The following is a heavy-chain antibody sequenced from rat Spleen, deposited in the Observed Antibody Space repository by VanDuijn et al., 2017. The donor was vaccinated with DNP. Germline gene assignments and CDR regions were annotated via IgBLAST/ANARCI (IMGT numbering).Heavy chain of an antibody. CDR3: ARDRTGTWFAY. CDR2: ITSSGGTT. Sequence: EVQLVESGGDLVQPGRSLKLSCVASGFTFNNYLMTWLRHVPGKGLEWVASITSSGGTTYYPDSLKGRFTISRDNAKNTLYLQMNSLISEETATYYCARDRTGTWFAYWGQGTLVTVSS. D-gene: IGHD5-1*01. J-gene: IGHJ3*01. V-gene: IGHV5-31*01. CDR1: GFTFNNYL.